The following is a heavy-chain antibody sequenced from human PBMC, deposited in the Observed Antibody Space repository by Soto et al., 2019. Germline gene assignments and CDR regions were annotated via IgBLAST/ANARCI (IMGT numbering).Heavy chain of an antibody. CDR3: ARGRSSGYYYVSVLDY. CDR1: GGSFSGYY. J-gene: IGHJ4*02. CDR2: INHSGST. D-gene: IGHD3-22*01. V-gene: IGHV4-34*01. Sequence: QVQLQQWGAGLLKPSETLSLTCAVYGGSFSGYYWSWIRQPPGKGLEWIGEINHSGSTNYNPSLKSRVTISVDTSKNQFSLKLSSVTAADTAVYYCARGRSSGYYYVSVLDYWGQGTLVTVSS.